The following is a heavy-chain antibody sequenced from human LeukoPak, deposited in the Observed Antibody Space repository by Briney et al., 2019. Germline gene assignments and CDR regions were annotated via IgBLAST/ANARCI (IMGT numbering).Heavy chain of an antibody. CDR3: AKDYSDIVVVVAADGIGSRFDP. Sequence: GGSLRLSCAASGFTFSSYAMSWVRQAPGKGLEWVSAIICSGGSTYYADSVKGRFTISRDNSKNTLYLQMNSLRAEDTAVYYCAKDYSDIVVVVAADGIGSRFDPWGQGTLVTAAS. V-gene: IGHV3-23*01. CDR1: GFTFSSYA. J-gene: IGHJ5*02. D-gene: IGHD2-15*01. CDR2: IICSGGST.